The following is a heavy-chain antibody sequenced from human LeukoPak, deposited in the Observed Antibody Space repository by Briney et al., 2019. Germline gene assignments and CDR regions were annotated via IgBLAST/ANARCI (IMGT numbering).Heavy chain of an antibody. V-gene: IGHV3-48*01. J-gene: IGHJ6*03. CDR1: GFTFSSYG. Sequence: GGSLRLSCAASGFTFSSYGMNWVRQAPGKGLEWVSYISSSSSTIYYADSVKGRFTISRDNAKNSLYLQMNSLRAEDTAVYFCAKGSKEVLFTRDHRIDVWGKRTTVTIS. D-gene: IGHD3-3*01. CDR3: AKGSKEVLFTRDHRIDV. CDR2: ISSSSSTI.